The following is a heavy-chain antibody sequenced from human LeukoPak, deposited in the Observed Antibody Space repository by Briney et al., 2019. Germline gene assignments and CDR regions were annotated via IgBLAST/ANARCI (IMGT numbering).Heavy chain of an antibody. CDR3: AREDCSGGSCTLDY. J-gene: IGHJ4*02. Sequence: GGSLRLSCAASGFMFNSYAMSWVRQAPGKGLEWVSGITSGGDTYYADSVRGRFTITRDNSKNTLYLRMNSLRAEDTAVYYCAREDCSGGSCTLDYWGQGTLVTVSS. V-gene: IGHV3-23*01. D-gene: IGHD2-15*01. CDR1: GFMFNSYA. CDR2: ITSGGDT.